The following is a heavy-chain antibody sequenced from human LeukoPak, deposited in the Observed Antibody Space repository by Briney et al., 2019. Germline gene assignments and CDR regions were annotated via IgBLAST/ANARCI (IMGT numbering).Heavy chain of an antibody. D-gene: IGHD2-21*02. CDR3: ARQGLRDYYGMDV. V-gene: IGHV4-59*08. CDR2: IYYSGST. J-gene: IGHJ6*02. CDR1: GGSISSYY. Sequence: SETLSLTCTVSGGSISSYYWSWIRQPPGKGLEWIGYIYYSGSTNYNPSLKSRVTISVDTSKNQFSLKLSSVTAADTVVYYCARQGLRDYYGMDVWGQGTTVTVSS.